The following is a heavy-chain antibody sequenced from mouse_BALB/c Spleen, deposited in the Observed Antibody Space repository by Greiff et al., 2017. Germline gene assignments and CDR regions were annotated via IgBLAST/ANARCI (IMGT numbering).Heavy chain of an antibody. D-gene: IGHD2-3*01. J-gene: IGHJ2*01. CDR1: GFTFSSYG. CDR3: ARDGGYYPFDY. CDR2: INSNGGST. Sequence: EVQLVESGGGLVQPGGSLKLSCAASGFTFSSYGMSWVRQTPDKRLELVATINSNGGSTYYPDSVKGRFTISRDNAKNTLYLQMSSLKSEDTAMYYCARDGGYYPFDYWGQGTTLTVSS. V-gene: IGHV5-6-3*01.